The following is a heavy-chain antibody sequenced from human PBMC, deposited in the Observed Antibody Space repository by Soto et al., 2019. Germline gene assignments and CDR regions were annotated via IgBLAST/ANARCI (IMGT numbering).Heavy chain of an antibody. CDR2: INSDGSST. CDR1: GSTFSNDW. J-gene: IGHJ6*02. V-gene: IGHV3-74*01. Sequence: VGSLRLSCAVSGSTFSNDWMHWVRQAPGKGLVWVSHINSDGSSTNYADFVKGRFTIARDNAKNTVYLQMNSLRAEDTAVYYCARDRSYSLDVWGQGTTVTVSS. CDR3: ARDRSYSLDV.